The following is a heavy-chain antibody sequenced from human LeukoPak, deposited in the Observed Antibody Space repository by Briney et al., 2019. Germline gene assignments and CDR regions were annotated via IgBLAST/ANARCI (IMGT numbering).Heavy chain of an antibody. CDR2: INHSGST. D-gene: IGHD3-10*01. Sequence: SETLSLTCAVYGGSFSGYYWSWIRQPPGKGLEWIGEINHSGSTNYNPSLKGRVTISVDTSKNQFSLKLSSVTAADTAVYYCARSLKFYYGSGSYQRGLYWFDPWGQGTLVTVSS. V-gene: IGHV4-34*01. CDR1: GGSFSGYY. J-gene: IGHJ5*02. CDR3: ARSLKFYYGSGSYQRGLYWFDP.